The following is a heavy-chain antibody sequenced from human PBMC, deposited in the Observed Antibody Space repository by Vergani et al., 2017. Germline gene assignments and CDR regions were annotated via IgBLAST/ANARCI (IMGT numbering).Heavy chain of an antibody. V-gene: IGHV4-61*02. CDR1: GGSISSGSYY. J-gene: IGHJ4*02. CDR2: IYTSGST. Sequence: QVQPQESGPGLVKPSQTLSLTCTVSGGSISSGSYYWSWIRQPAGKGLEWIGRIYTSGSTNYNPSLKSRVTMSVDTSKNQFSLKLSSVTAADTAVYYCARGDYYGSGSLLDYWGQGTLVTVSS. D-gene: IGHD3-10*01. CDR3: ARGDYYGSGSLLDY.